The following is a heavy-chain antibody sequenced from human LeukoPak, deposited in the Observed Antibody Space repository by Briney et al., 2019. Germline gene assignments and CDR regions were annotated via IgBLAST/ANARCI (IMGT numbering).Heavy chain of an antibody. Sequence: ASVKVSCKASGSTFTSYDINWERQATGQGLEWMGWMNPNSGNTGYAQKFQGRVTMTRNTSISTAYMELSSLRSEDTAVYYCARGVEMATIADYWGQGTLVTVSS. CDR1: GSTFTSYD. V-gene: IGHV1-8*01. CDR3: ARGVEMATIADY. J-gene: IGHJ4*02. CDR2: MNPNSGNT. D-gene: IGHD5-24*01.